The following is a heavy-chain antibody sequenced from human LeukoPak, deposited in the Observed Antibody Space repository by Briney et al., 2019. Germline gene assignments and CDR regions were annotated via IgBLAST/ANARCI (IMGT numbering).Heavy chain of an antibody. J-gene: IGHJ4*02. Sequence: GGSLRLSCAASGFTVSSNYMSWVRQAPGKGLEWVSVIYSGGSTYYADSVKGRFTISRDNSKNTLYLQMNSLRAEDTAVYYCAGGPAAASYYFDYWGQGTLVTVSS. CDR1: GFTVSSNY. CDR3: AGGPAAASYYFDY. V-gene: IGHV3-53*01. CDR2: IYSGGST. D-gene: IGHD6-13*01.